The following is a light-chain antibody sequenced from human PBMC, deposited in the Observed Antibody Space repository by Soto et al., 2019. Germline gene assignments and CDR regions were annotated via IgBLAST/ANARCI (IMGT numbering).Light chain of an antibody. V-gene: IGKV3D-20*02. CDR3: QQRSNWPVT. CDR1: QSVTSNY. Sequence: EVVLTQSPGTVSLSPGERATLSCRASQSVTSNYLAWYQQKPGQAPRLLIYAASSRATGIPDRFSGSGSGTDFTLTISSLEPEDFALYYCQQRSNWPVTFGQGTRLEIK. J-gene: IGKJ5*01. CDR2: AAS.